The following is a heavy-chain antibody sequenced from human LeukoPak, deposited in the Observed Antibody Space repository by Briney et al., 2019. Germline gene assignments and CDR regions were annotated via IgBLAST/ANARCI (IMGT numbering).Heavy chain of an antibody. CDR2: INTNTGNP. CDR1: GYTFTSYA. CDR3: ARPGALKGDYDFDY. J-gene: IGHJ4*02. Sequence: ASVKVSCKASGYTFTSYAMNWVRQAPGQGLEWMGWINTNTGNPTYAQGFTGRFVFSLDTSVSTACLQISSLKAEDTAVYYCARPGALKGDYDFDYWGQGTLVTVSS. V-gene: IGHV7-4-1*02. D-gene: IGHD4-17*01.